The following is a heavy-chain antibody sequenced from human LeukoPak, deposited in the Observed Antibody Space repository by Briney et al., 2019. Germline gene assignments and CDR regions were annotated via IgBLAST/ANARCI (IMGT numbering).Heavy chain of an antibody. J-gene: IGHJ4*02. D-gene: IGHD2-21*02. CDR1: GYSFTSYW. Sequence: GESLKISCKGSGYSFTSYWMGRVRQMPGKGLEWMGIIYPGDSDTRYSPSFQGQVTISADKSISTAYLQWSSLKASDTAMYYCARRVAAIGGYFDYWGQGTLVTVSS. CDR3: ARRVAAIGGYFDY. V-gene: IGHV5-51*01. CDR2: IYPGDSDT.